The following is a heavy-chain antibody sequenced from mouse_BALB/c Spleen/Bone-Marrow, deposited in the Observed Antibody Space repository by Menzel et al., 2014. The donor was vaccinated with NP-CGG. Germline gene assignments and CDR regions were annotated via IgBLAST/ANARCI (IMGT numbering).Heavy chain of an antibody. D-gene: IGHD3-1*01. CDR1: GDSITSGY. J-gene: IGHJ4*01. CDR2: ISYSSST. V-gene: IGHV3-8*02. CDR3: ARSGSSGYHYYAMDY. Sequence: EVQLVESGPGLVKPSQTLSLTCSVTGDSITSGYWNWIRKFPGNKLEYMGFISYSSSTYYNPSLKSRISITRDTSKNLYYLQLNSVTTEDSATYYCARSGSSGYHYYAMDYWGQGTSVTVSS.